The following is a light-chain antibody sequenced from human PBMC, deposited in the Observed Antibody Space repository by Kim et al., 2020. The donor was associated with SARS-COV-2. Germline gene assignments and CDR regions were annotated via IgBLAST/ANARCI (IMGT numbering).Light chain of an antibody. CDR1: SSDVGGYNY. Sequence: GQSSTISCTGTSSDVGGYNYVSWYQQHPGKAPKLMIYDVSKRPSGVSNRFSGSKFGNTASLTISGLQAEDEADYYCSSYTSSSTWVFGGGTQLTVL. CDR2: DVS. J-gene: IGLJ3*02. CDR3: SSYTSSSTWV. V-gene: IGLV2-14*04.